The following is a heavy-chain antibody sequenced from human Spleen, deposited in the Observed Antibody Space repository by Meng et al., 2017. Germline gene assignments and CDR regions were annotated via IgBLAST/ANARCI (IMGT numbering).Heavy chain of an antibody. D-gene: IGHD2-15*01. J-gene: IGHJ6*02. CDR3: AREGYCSGGSCYYRYYYYGMDV. V-gene: IGHV1-69*04. CDR1: GGTFSSYT. CDR2: IIPILGIA. Sequence: SVKVSCKASGGTFSSYTISWVRQAPGQGLEWMGRIIPILGIANYAQKFQGRVTITADKSTSTAYMELSSLRSEDTAVYYCAREGYCSGGSCYYRYYYYGMDVWGQGTTVTVSS.